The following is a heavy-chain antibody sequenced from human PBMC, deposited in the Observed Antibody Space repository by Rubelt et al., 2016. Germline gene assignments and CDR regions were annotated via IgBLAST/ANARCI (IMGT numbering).Heavy chain of an antibody. CDR2: INHSGST. D-gene: IGHD3-10*01. CDR3: ARGPKFLWFGEKLFDY. V-gene: IGHV4-59*12. Sequence: QVQLQESGPGLVKPSETLSLTCTVSGGSISSYYWSWIRQPPGKGLEWIGEINHSGSTNYNPSLKSRVTISVDTSKNQFSLKPSSVTAADTAVYYCARGPKFLWFGEKLFDYWGQGTLVTVSS. J-gene: IGHJ4*02. CDR1: GGSISSYY.